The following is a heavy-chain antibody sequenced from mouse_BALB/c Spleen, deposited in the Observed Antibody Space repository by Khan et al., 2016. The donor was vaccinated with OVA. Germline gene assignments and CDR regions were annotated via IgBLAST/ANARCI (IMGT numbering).Heavy chain of an antibody. V-gene: IGHV1-7*01. CDR3: TRDRIDY. CDR2: INPTSGYT. Sequence: VQLQESGAELAKPGASVKMSCKASGYTFTTYWMHWVKQRPGQGLEWIGYINPTSGYTDYNDKFKDRATLSADKSSRPASMQLNSLTSEDSAVYYCTRDRIDYWGQGTTLTVSS. J-gene: IGHJ2*01. CDR1: GYTFTTYW.